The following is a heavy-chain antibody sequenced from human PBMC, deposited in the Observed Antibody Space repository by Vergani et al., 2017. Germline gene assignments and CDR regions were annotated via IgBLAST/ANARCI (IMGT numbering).Heavy chain of an antibody. CDR3: ASSDTGGDAFDI. CDR2: INHSGST. CDR1: GGSFSGYY. J-gene: IGHJ3*02. V-gene: IGHV4-34*01. D-gene: IGHD2-8*02. Sequence: QVQLQQWGAGLLKPSETLSLTCAVYGGSFSGYYWSWIRQPPRKGLEWIGEINHSGSTNYNTSLKSRVTISVDTSKNQFSLKMSSVTAADTAVYYFASSDTGGDAFDIWGQGTMVTVSS.